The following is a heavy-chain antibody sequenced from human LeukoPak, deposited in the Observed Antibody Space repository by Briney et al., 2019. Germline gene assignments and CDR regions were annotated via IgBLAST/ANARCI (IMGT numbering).Heavy chain of an antibody. J-gene: IGHJ5*02. CDR3: ASHVSGSSDNWFDP. V-gene: IGHV4-38-2*02. CDR1: GYSISSGYY. CDR2: IYHSGST. Sequence: SETLSLTCTVSGYSISSGYYWGWIRQPPGKGLEWIGSIYHSGSTYYNPSLKSRVTISVDTFKNQFSLKLSSVTAADTAVYYCASHVSGSSDNWFDPWGQGTLVTVSS. D-gene: IGHD3-16*01.